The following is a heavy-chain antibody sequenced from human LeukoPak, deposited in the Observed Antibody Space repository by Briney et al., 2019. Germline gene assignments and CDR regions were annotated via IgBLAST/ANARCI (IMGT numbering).Heavy chain of an antibody. J-gene: IGHJ4*02. CDR2: IDYSGNT. CDR3: ARHASGWVGEFDY. V-gene: IGHV4-59*08. Sequence: PSETLSLTCTVSADSISSYYWSWIRQPPGKGLEWIGHIDYSGNTDHNPSLGSRLTISVDTSKNQFSLKLSSVTAADTAVYYCARHASGWVGEFDYWGQGTLVTVSS. D-gene: IGHD6-19*01. CDR1: ADSISSYY.